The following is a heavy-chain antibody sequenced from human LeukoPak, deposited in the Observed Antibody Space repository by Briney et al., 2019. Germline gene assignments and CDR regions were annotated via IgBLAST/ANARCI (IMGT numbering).Heavy chain of an antibody. D-gene: IGHD2-15*01. Sequence: SETLSLTCTVSGYSISSGYYWGWIRQPPGKGLEWIGSIYHSGSTYYNPSLKSRVTISVDTSKNQFSLKLSSVTAADPAVYYCARDGGIVVVVADYWGQGTLVTVSS. CDR3: ARDGGIVVVVADY. V-gene: IGHV4-38-2*02. CDR2: IYHSGST. CDR1: GYSISSGYY. J-gene: IGHJ4*02.